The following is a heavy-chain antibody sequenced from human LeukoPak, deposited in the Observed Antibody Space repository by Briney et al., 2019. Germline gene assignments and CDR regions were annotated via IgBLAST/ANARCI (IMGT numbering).Heavy chain of an antibody. CDR2: IYYSGST. CDR1: GGSISSGGYY. V-gene: IGHV4-31*03. Sequence: SETLSLTCTVSGGSISSGGYYWSWIRQHPGKGLEWIGYIYYSGSTYYNPSLKSRVTISVDTSKNQFSQKLSSVTAADTAVYYCARGSYTAMAQDAFDIWGQGTMVTVSS. J-gene: IGHJ3*02. D-gene: IGHD5-18*01. CDR3: ARGSYTAMAQDAFDI.